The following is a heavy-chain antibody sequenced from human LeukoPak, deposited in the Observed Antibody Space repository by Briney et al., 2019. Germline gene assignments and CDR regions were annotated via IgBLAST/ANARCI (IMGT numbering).Heavy chain of an antibody. V-gene: IGHV5-51*01. CDR2: IYPGDSDT. CDR3: ASQTGDCSSTSCLFNY. CDR1: GYSFTSYW. D-gene: IGHD2-2*01. Sequence: GESLKISCKGSGYSFTSYWIGWVRQMPGKGLEWMGIIYPGDSDTRYSPSFQGQVTISADKSISTAYLQWSSLKASDTAMYYCASQTGDCSSTSCLFNYWGQGTLVTVSS. J-gene: IGHJ4*02.